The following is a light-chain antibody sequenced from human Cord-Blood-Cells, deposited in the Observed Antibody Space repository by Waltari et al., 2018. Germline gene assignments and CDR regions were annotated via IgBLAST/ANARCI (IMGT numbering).Light chain of an antibody. J-gene: IGKJ2*01. CDR3: MQALQTPYT. CDR1: QSLLHSNGYNY. V-gene: IGKV2-28*01. CDR2: LGS. Sequence: DLVMTQSPLSLPVTPGEPASISGSSSQSLLHSNGYNYLDWYLQKPGQSPQLLIYLGSNRASGVPDRFSGSGSGTDFTLKISRVEAEDVGVYYCMQALQTPYTFGQGTKLEIK.